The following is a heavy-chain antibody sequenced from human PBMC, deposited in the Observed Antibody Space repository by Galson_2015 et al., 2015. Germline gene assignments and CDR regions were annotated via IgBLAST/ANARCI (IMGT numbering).Heavy chain of an antibody. V-gene: IGHV5-10-1*01. D-gene: IGHD2-2*01. CDR1: GYSFTSYW. J-gene: IGHJ4*02. CDR3: ARHEGLSIVVVPAADY. CDR2: IDPSDSYT. Sequence: QSGAEVKKPGESLRISCKGSGYSFTSYWISWVRQMPGKGLEWMGRIDPSDSYTNYSPSFQGHVTISADKSISTAYLQWSSLKASDTAMYYCARHEGLSIVVVPAADYWGQGTLVTVSS.